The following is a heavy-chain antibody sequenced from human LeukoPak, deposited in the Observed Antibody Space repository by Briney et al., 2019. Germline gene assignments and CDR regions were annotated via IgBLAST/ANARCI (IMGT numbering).Heavy chain of an antibody. V-gene: IGHV3-30*18. CDR3: AKDRDDYVWGSDRTLDY. D-gene: IGHD3-16*02. CDR2: ISYDGSNK. Sequence: GRSLRLSCAASGFTFSNFGMHWVRQAPGKGLQWVALISYDGSNKYYADSVKGRFTISRDNSKNTLYLQMNSLRAEDTAVYYCAKDRDDYVWGSDRTLDYWGQGTLVTVSS. CDR1: GFTFSNFG. J-gene: IGHJ4*02.